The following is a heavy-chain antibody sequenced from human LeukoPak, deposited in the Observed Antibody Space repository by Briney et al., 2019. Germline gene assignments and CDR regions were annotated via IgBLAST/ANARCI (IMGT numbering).Heavy chain of an antibody. J-gene: IGHJ4*02. D-gene: IGHD6-6*01. CDR3: TRDREYSSYGY. CDR1: GFTFSSYW. Sequence: PGGSLRLSCAASGFTFSSYWMHWVRQVPGKGLVWVSRISTDGGGTDYADSVKGRFTISRDNAKNTLRLQMNSLRVEDTAVYYCTRDREYSSYGYWGQGTLVTVSS. V-gene: IGHV3-74*01. CDR2: ISTDGGGT.